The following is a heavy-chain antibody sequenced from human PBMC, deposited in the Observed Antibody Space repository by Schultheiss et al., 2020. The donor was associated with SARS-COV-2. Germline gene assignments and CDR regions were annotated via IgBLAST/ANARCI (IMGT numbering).Heavy chain of an antibody. CDR1: GFTFSSYW. CDR2: INSDGSST. Sequence: GESLKISCAASGFTFSSYWMHWVRQAPGKGLVWVSRINSDGSSTSYADSVKGRFTISRDNAKNTLYLQMNSLRAEDTAVYYCARPGGGGSPHFDYWGQGTLVTVSS. D-gene: IGHD2-15*01. V-gene: IGHV3-74*01. J-gene: IGHJ4*02. CDR3: ARPGGGGSPHFDY.